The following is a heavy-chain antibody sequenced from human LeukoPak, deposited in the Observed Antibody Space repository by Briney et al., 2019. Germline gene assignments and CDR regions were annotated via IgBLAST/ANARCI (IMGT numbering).Heavy chain of an antibody. Sequence: PGGSLRLSCAASEFTFSDSWMHWVRQAPGKGLVWVSRINRDGSIITYADSVKGRFTISRDNSKNTLFLEMNSLRAEDTAVYYCAKEYSVRNQFDYWGQGTLVAVSS. CDR1: EFTFSDSW. CDR2: INRDGSII. J-gene: IGHJ4*02. D-gene: IGHD1-14*01. V-gene: IGHV3-74*03. CDR3: AKEYSVRNQFDY.